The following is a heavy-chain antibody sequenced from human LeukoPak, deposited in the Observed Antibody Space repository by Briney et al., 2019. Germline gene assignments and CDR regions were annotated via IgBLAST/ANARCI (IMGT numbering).Heavy chain of an antibody. CDR3: ARDGKAYDYYYYYMDV. J-gene: IGHJ6*03. CDR1: GGTFSSYA. CDR2: IIPIFCTA. D-gene: IGHD4-23*01. Sequence: SVKVSCKASGGTFSSYAISWVRQAPGQGLEWMGGIIPIFCTANYAQKFQGSGTITADGSTSTAYMELSSLRSEDTAVYYCARDGKAYDYYYYYMDVWGKGTTVTVSS. V-gene: IGHV1-69*13.